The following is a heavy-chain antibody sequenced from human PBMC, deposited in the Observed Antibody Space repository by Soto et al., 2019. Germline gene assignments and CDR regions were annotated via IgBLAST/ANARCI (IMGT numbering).Heavy chain of an antibody. CDR2: ISGSGVST. J-gene: IGHJ3*02. V-gene: IGHV3-23*01. CDR1: GFTFSNYA. Sequence: EVQLLESGGGLVQPGGSLRLSCAASGFTFSNYAMSWVRQAPRKGLEWVSAISGSGVSTYYADSVKDRFTISRDSSKTTLYLQMNSPRAEDTAVYYGAKDERAIVTSAFDIWGQGTMVTVSS. CDR3: AKDERAIVTSAFDI. D-gene: IGHD3-9*01.